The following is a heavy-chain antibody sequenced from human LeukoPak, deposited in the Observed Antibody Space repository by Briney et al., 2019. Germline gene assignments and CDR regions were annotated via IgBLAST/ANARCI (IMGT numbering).Heavy chain of an antibody. Sequence: PGGSLRLSCAASGSTFSSYSMNWVRQAPGKGLEWVSSISSSSSYIYYADSVKGRFTISRDNAKNSLYLQMNSLRAEDTAVYYCARVVISSGCLKSWGQGTLVTVSS. D-gene: IGHD6-19*01. CDR2: ISSSSSYI. J-gene: IGHJ4*02. V-gene: IGHV3-21*01. CDR3: ARVVISSGCLKS. CDR1: GSTFSSYS.